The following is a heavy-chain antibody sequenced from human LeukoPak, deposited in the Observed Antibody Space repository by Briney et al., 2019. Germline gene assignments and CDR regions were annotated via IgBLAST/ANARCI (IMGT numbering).Heavy chain of an antibody. CDR2: INPNSGGT. D-gene: IGHD2-2*02. CDR1: GYTFTGHY. Sequence: ASVKVSCKXSGYTFTGHYMHWVRQAPGQGLEWMGWINPNSGGTNYAQKFQGRVTMTRDTSISTAYMELSRLRSDDTAVYYCARVLYTPYKLFDYWGQGTLVTVSS. J-gene: IGHJ4*02. CDR3: ARVLYTPYKLFDY. V-gene: IGHV1-2*02.